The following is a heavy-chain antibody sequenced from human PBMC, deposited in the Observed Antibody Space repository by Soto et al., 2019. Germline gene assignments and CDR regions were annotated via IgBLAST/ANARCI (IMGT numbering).Heavy chain of an antibody. D-gene: IGHD6-13*01. V-gene: IGHV4-4*02. CDR2: IYHSGST. J-gene: IGHJ4*02. Sequence: PSETLSLTCTVSGGSISSSNWWSWVRQPPGKGLEWIGEIYHSGSTNYNPSLKSRVTISVDKSKNQFSLKLNSVTAADTAVYYCARGWGIAAAGSEYWGQGTLGTVST. CDR1: GGSISSSNW. CDR3: ARGWGIAAAGSEY.